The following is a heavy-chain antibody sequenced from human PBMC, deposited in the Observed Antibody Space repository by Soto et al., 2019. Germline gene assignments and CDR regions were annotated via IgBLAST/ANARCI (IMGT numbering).Heavy chain of an antibody. CDR3: ARDRGDSSGYYLDY. CDR2: IYYSGIT. D-gene: IGHD3-22*01. Sequence: QVQLQESGPGLVTPSQTLSLTCTVSGDSISGGPDYWSWIRQHPGKGLVWIGYIYYSGITHYNPSIRSRVTISVDTSKTHSSLKFSSVTAADTAVYCCARDRGDSSGYYLDYWGQGTLVTVSS. CDR1: GDSISGGPDY. V-gene: IGHV4-31*03. J-gene: IGHJ4*02.